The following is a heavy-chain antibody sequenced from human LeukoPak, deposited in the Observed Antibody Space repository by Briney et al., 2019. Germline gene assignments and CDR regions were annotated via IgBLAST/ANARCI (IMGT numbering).Heavy chain of an antibody. V-gene: IGHV3-9*01. D-gene: IGHD6-6*01. J-gene: IGHJ4*02. Sequence: GGSLILSCSASGFTFDDYAMHWVRQAPGKGLEWVSGISWNSGSIGYADSVKGRFTISRDNAKSSLYLQMNSLRAEDTALYYCAKDSEYSSTHSGVNFDYWGQGTLVTVSS. CDR1: GFTFDDYA. CDR2: ISWNSGSI. CDR3: AKDSEYSSTHSGVNFDY.